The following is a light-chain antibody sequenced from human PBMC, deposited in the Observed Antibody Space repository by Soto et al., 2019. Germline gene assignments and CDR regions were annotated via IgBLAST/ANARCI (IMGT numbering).Light chain of an antibody. CDR2: WAS. Sequence: DIVMTQSPDSLAVSLGERATINCKSSQSVLYSSNNKNYLAWYQQKPRQPPKLLIYWASTREPGVPDRFSGSGSGTDLTLTISSLQAEDVAVYYCQQYYSTPRTFGQGTKVEIK. J-gene: IGKJ1*01. CDR1: QSVLYSSNNKNY. V-gene: IGKV4-1*01. CDR3: QQYYSTPRT.